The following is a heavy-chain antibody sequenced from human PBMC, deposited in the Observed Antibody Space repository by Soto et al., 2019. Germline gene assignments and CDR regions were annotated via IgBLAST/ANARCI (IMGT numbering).Heavy chain of an antibody. CDR3: AREGSSTAFDI. D-gene: IGHD2-2*01. CDR2: IWYDGSNK. Sequence: QVQLVESGGGVVQPGRSMRLSCAASGFTFSSYGMHWVRQAPGKGLEWVAVIWYDGSNKYYADPVKGRVTISRDNSTNTLYLHMNSLRAEDTAVYYCAREGSSTAFDIWGQGTMVTVSS. J-gene: IGHJ3*02. CDR1: GFTFSSYG. V-gene: IGHV3-33*01.